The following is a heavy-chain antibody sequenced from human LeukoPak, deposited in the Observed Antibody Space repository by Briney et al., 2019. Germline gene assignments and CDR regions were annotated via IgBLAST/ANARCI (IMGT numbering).Heavy chain of an antibody. CDR3: ATAAGTSFGLYYYYYYGMDV. CDR2: INPNSGGT. J-gene: IGHJ6*02. D-gene: IGHD6-13*01. CDR1: GYTFTGYY. V-gene: IGHV1-2*02. Sequence: GASVKVSCKASGYTFTGYYMHWVRQAPGQGLEWMGWINPNSGGTNYAQKFQGRVTMTRDMSISTAYMELSRLRSDDTAVYYCATAAGTSFGLYYYYYYGMDVWGQGTTVTVSS.